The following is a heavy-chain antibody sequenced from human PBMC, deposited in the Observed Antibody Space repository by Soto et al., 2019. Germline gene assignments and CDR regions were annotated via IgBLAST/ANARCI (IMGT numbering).Heavy chain of an antibody. D-gene: IGHD2-8*01. J-gene: IGHJ3*02. CDR2: IIAGKGDT. V-gene: IGHV1-3*01. CDR3: ARGGGYCTNGVCYDAFDI. CDR1: GYTFTSYA. Sequence: QVQFVQSGAEVKKPGASVKVSCKASGYTFTSYAMHWVRQAPGQRPEWMGRIIAGKGDTNYSQKFQDRVTITSDTSASTAYMELSSLRSEDTAVYYCARGGGYCTNGVCYDAFDIWGQGTMVTVSS.